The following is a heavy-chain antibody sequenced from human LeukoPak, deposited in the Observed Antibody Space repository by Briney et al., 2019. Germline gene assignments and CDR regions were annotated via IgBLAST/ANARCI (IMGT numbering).Heavy chain of an antibody. CDR3: AKDDAWLQYGN. D-gene: IGHD5-24*01. CDR2: ISSSSSYI. CDR1: GFTFSSYS. Sequence: GGSLRLSCAASGFTFSSYSMNWVRQAPGKGLEWVSSISSSSSYIYYADSVKGRFTISRDNSKGTVYLQMNSLRPEDTAVYYCAKDDAWLQYGNWGRGTLVTVSS. V-gene: IGHV3-21*04. J-gene: IGHJ4*02.